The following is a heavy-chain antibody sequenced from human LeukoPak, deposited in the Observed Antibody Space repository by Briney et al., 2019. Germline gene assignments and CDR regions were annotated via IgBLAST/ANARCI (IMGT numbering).Heavy chain of an antibody. D-gene: IGHD6-13*01. Sequence: SETLSLTCTVSGGSISSYYWDWIRQSPGKGLEWIGYIYYSGNTNYNPSLKSRVTISVDTSKNQVSLKLSSVTAADTAVYYCWRGGGDSSSSQDFDYWGQGTLVTVSS. CDR3: WRGGGDSSSSQDFDY. J-gene: IGHJ4*02. V-gene: IGHV4-59*01. CDR1: GGSISSYY. CDR2: IYYSGNT.